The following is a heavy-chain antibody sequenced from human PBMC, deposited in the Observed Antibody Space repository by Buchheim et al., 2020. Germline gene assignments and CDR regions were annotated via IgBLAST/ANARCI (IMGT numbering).Heavy chain of an antibody. Sequence: QVQLVESGGGVVQPGRSLRLSCAASGFTFSSYAMHWVRQAPGKGLEWVAVISYDGSNKYYADSVKGRFTISRDNSKNTRYLQMNSLRAEDTAVYYCARGGYQLLVDYYYYGMDVWGQGTT. CDR1: GFTFSSYA. CDR2: ISYDGSNK. D-gene: IGHD2-2*01. V-gene: IGHV3-30*04. CDR3: ARGGYQLLVDYYYYGMDV. J-gene: IGHJ6*02.